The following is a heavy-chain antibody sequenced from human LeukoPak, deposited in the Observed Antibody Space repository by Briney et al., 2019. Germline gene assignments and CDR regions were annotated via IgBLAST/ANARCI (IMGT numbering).Heavy chain of an antibody. CDR1: GGSISSYY. V-gene: IGHV4-59*01. CDR3: AREGYSGYVSDAFDI. Sequence: PSDTLSLTCTVSGGSISSYYWSWIRQPPGKGLEWIGYIYYSGSTNYHPSLKSRVTISVDTSKNQFSLKLSSVTAADTAVYYCAREGYSGYVSDAFDIWGQGTMVTVSS. J-gene: IGHJ3*02. D-gene: IGHD5-12*01. CDR2: IYYSGST.